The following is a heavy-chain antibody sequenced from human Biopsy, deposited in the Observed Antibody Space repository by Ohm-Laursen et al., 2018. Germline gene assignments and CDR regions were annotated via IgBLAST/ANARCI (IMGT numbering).Heavy chain of an antibody. V-gene: IGHV4-4*07. CDR3: ARTPGKAVAGRFLDL. CDR2: IYSSGGS. Sequence: TLSLTCSVSGGSTHDYFWSWIRQPAGETLGWIGRIYSSGGSSYNPSLKSQISMSMDTSNNQFSLTLTSVTAADTAVYYCARTPGKAVAGRFLDLWGRGTLVTVSS. J-gene: IGHJ2*01. CDR1: GGSTHDYF. D-gene: IGHD6-19*01.